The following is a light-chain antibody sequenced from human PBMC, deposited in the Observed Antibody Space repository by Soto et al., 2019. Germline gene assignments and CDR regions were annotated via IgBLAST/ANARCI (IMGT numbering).Light chain of an antibody. CDR1: QSITTF. Sequence: DIQMTQSPSTLSASIGDRVTITCRASQSITTFLAWYQQKPGKAPQILIYDASKLEPGVPSRLSGGGSGTEFTLTISSLQPDDFATYYCQQYSTYPLTFGRGTRVEIK. V-gene: IGKV1-5*01. J-gene: IGKJ4*01. CDR3: QQYSTYPLT. CDR2: DAS.